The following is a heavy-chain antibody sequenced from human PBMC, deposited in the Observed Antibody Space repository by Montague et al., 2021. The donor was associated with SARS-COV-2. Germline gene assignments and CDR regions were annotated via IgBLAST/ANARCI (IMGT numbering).Heavy chain of an antibody. D-gene: IGHD2-2*01. CDR1: GGSISSGGYY. V-gene: IGHV4-31*03. CDR2: IYYSGST. J-gene: IGHJ6*02. CDR3: AREPRVGQLLSIYYCGMDV. Sequence: TLSLTCTVSGGSISSGGYYWSWIRQHPGKGLEWIGYIYYSGSTYYNPSLKSRVTISVDTSKNQFSLKLSSVTAADTAVYYCAREPRVGQLLSIYYCGMDVWGQGTTVTVSS.